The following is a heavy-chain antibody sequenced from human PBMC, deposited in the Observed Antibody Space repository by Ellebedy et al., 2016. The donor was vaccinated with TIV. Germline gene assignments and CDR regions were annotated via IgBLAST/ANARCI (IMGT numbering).Heavy chain of an antibody. J-gene: IGHJ4*02. CDR3: ARGVPNSGYSSFDY. V-gene: IGHV3-48*01. D-gene: IGHD3-22*01. Sequence: GESLKIPCAASGITFSSHSMNWVRQAPGKGLEWVSYISSRSGTIYYADSVKGRFTISRDNAKNSLYLQMNSLRAEDTAVYYCARGVPNSGYSSFDYWGQGTLVTVSS. CDR1: GITFSSHS. CDR2: ISSRSGTI.